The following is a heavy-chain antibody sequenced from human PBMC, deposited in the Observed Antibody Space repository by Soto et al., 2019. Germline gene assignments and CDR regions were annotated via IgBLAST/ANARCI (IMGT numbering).Heavy chain of an antibody. CDR2: IIPILGIA. D-gene: IGHD3-16*01. CDR1: GGTFSSYT. CDR3: ASGEEMATNWGQYGMDV. V-gene: IGHV1-69*02. Sequence: SVKVSCKASGGTFSSYTISWVRQAPGQGLEWMGRIIPILGIANYAQKFQGRVTITADKSTSTAYMELSSLRSEDTAVYYCASGEEMATNWGQYGMDVWGQGTAVTVSS. J-gene: IGHJ6*02.